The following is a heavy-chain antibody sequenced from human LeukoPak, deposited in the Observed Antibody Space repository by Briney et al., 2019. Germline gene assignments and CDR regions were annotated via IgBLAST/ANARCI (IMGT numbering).Heavy chain of an antibody. J-gene: IGHJ4*02. CDR1: GGSISSGGYY. Sequence: SETLSLTCTVSGGSISSGGYYWSWIRQPPGKGLDWIGYIYYSGSTYYNPSLKSRVTISVDTSKNQFSLKLSSVTAADTAVYYCARRAPFSSGNDYWGQGTLVTVSS. V-gene: IGHV4-31*03. D-gene: IGHD3-10*01. CDR3: ARRAPFSSGNDY. CDR2: IYYSGST.